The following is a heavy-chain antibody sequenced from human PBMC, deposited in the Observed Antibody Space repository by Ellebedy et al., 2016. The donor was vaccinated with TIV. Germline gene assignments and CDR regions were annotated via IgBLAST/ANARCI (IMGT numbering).Heavy chain of an antibody. V-gene: IGHV3-7*01. CDR3: ARDQWLGRTYYFDY. CDR1: GFTFSNYW. CDR2: IKQDGSEK. J-gene: IGHJ4*02. Sequence: GGSLRLSCAASGFTFSNYWMNWVRQAPGKGLEWVANIKQDGSEKYYVDSVEGRFAISRDNAKNSMYRQMNSLRDEDTAVYYCARDQWLGRTYYFDYWGQGTLLTVSS. D-gene: IGHD6-19*01.